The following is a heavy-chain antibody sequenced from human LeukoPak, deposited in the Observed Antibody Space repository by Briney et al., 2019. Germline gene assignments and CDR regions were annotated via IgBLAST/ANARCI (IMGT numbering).Heavy chain of an antibody. CDR1: GGSFSGYY. CDR3: ARWASRGNYGDYYYFDY. Sequence: SETLSLTCAFYGGSFSGYYWSWIRQPPGKGLEWIGEINHSGSTNYNPSLKSRVTISVDTSKNQFSLKLSSVTAADTAVYYCARWASRGNYGDYYYFDYCSQGTLVTVSS. J-gene: IGHJ4*02. D-gene: IGHD4-17*01. CDR2: INHSGST. V-gene: IGHV4-34*01.